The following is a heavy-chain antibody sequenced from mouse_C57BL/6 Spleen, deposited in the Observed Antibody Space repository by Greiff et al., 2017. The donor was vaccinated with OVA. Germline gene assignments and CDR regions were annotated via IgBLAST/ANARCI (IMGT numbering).Heavy chain of an antibody. CDR1: GYAFSSSW. V-gene: IGHV1-82*01. D-gene: IGHD2-5*01. CDR2: LYPGDGDT. Sequence: VQLVESGPELVKPGASVKISCKASGYAFSSSWMNWVKQRPGKGLEWIGRLYPGDGDTNYNGKFKGKASLTADKSSSTAYMQLSSLTSEDSAVYFCARDYSNLAYWGQGTLVTASA. CDR3: ARDYSNLAY. J-gene: IGHJ3*01.